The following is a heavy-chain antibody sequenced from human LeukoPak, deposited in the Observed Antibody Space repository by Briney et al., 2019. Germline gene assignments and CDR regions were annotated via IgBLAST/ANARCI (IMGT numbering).Heavy chain of an antibody. CDR3: ATRSSTLAAARCFDD. V-gene: IGHV4-34*01. CDR2: IDHRGSS. D-gene: IGHD6-6*01. Sequence: SETLSLTCAVHGESFSAYFWSWIRQVPGKGLEWIGEIDHRGSSNYNPPLKSRATISVDTSKNHFSRSLTSVTAADTAVYYCATRSSTLAAARCFDDWGQGTVVTVSS. J-gene: IGHJ4*03. CDR1: GESFSAYF.